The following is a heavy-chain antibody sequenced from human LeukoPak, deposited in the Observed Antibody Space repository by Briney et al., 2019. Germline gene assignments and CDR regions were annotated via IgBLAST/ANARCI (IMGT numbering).Heavy chain of an antibody. V-gene: IGHV4-34*01. Sequence: PSETLSLTCAVYGGSFSGYYWSWIRQPPGKGLEWIGEINHSGSTNYHPSLKSRVTISVDTSKNQFSLKLSSVTAADTAVYYCARGRMVRGEYYFDYWGQGTLVTVSS. CDR1: GGSFSGYY. CDR2: INHSGST. CDR3: ARGRMVRGEYYFDY. D-gene: IGHD3-10*01. J-gene: IGHJ4*02.